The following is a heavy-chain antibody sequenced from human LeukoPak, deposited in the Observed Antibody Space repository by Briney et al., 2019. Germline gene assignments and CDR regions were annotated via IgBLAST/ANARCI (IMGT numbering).Heavy chain of an antibody. J-gene: IGHJ4*02. Sequence: GSSVKVSCKASGGTFSSYAISWVRQAPGQGLEWMGRIIPILGIANYAQEFQGRVTITADKSTSTAYMELGSLRAEDTAVYYCAKDRSTGFWSGYSYFDYWGQGTLVTVSS. CDR1: GGTFSSYA. D-gene: IGHD3-3*01. V-gene: IGHV1-69*04. CDR2: IIPILGIA. CDR3: AKDRSTGFWSGYSYFDY.